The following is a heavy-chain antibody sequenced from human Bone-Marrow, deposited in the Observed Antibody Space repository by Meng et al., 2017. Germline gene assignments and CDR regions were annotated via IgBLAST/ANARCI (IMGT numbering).Heavy chain of an antibody. CDR3: ASELGYRSYYGMDV. CDR1: GYTFTSYG. V-gene: IGHV1-69*06. D-gene: IGHD5-12*01. CDR2: IIPIFGTA. J-gene: IGHJ6*02. Sequence: SVKVSCRASGYTFTSYGISWVRQAPGQGLEWMGGIIPIFGTANYAQKFQGRVTITADNSTSTAYMELSSLRSEDTAVYYCASELGYRSYYGMDVWGQGTTVTVSS.